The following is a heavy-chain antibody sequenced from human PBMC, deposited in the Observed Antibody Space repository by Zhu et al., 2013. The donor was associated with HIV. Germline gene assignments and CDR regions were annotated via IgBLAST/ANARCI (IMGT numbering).Heavy chain of an antibody. CDR2: INPNSGGT. CDR3: ARALEVVVASTRALTRWFDP. CDR1: GYTFSGYY. Sequence: QVQLVQSGAEVKKPGASVKVSCKASGYTFSGYYMHWVRQAPGQGLEWMGWINPNSGGTNYAQKFQGRVTMTRDTSITTAYMVLTRLRSDDTAVYYCARALEVVVASTRALTRWFDPWGQGTLVTVSS. J-gene: IGHJ5*02. D-gene: IGHD2-15*01. V-gene: IGHV1-2*02.